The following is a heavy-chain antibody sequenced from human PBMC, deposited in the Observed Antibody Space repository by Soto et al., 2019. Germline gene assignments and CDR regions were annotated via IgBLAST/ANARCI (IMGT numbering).Heavy chain of an antibody. Sequence: QVQLVQSGAEVKKPGSSVKVSCKASGGTFSSYAISWVRQAPGQGLEWMGGIIPIFGTANYAQKFQGRVTITADEATGTAYRELSSLRSEDTAVYYCAREGSYWSSTSCYRGGWCDPWGQGTLVTVAS. CDR2: IIPIFGTA. D-gene: IGHD2-2*01. V-gene: IGHV1-69*01. CDR3: AREGSYWSSTSCYRGGWCDP. CDR1: GGTFSSYA. J-gene: IGHJ5*02.